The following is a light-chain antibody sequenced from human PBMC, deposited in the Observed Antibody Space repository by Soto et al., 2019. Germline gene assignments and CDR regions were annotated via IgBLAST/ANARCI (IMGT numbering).Light chain of an antibody. CDR1: QGICDT. Sequence: VMTPSPATLSVSPGEGVNLSCSASQGICDTLAWYQHKPGKTPSIRIYDTSTRATGVPARFSGSRSGPEFTLTINSLQSEDFAIYYCKPYNNLPLTFGGGTKVESK. CDR3: KPYNNLPLT. J-gene: IGKJ4*01. V-gene: IGKV3-15*01. CDR2: DTS.